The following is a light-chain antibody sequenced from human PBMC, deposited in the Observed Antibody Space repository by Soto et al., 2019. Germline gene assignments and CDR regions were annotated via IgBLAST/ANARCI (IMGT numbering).Light chain of an antibody. CDR2: DNN. J-gene: IGLJ1*01. Sequence: QSVLTQPPSVSAAPGQKVTISCSGSSSNIGNNYVSWYQQLPGTAPKLLIYDNNKRPSGIPDRFSGSKSGNTASLTVSGLHADDVADYYCTSYADINHHVFVTGTKVTVL. CDR3: TSYADINHHV. V-gene: IGLV1-51*01. CDR1: SSNIGNNY.